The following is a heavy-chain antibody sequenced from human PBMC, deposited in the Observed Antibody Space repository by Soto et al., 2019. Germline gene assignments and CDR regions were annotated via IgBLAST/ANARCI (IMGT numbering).Heavy chain of an antibody. D-gene: IGHD2-2*02. V-gene: IGHV4-31*03. CDR1: GGSISSGGYY. Sequence: SETLSLTCTVSGGSISSGGYYWSWIRQHPGKGLEWIGYIYYSGSTYYNPSLKSRVTISVDTSKNQFSLKLSSVTAADTAVYYCARAEYCSSTSCYTRGYYFDYWGQGTLVTVSS. CDR3: ARAEYCSSTSCYTRGYYFDY. J-gene: IGHJ4*02. CDR2: IYYSGST.